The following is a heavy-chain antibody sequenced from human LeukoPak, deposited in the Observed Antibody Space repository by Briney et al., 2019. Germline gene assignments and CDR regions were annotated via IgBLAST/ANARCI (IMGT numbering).Heavy chain of an antibody. CDR1: GFTFGNYW. CDR3: ARDSIQTPTDAFDI. CDR2: ISSSGSTI. V-gene: IGHV3-11*01. J-gene: IGHJ3*02. Sequence: GGSLRLPCAASGFTFGNYWMSWVRQAPGKGLEWVSYISSSGSTIYYADSVKGRFTISRDNAKNSLYLQMNSLRAEDTAVYYCARDSIQTPTDAFDIWGQGTMVTVSS.